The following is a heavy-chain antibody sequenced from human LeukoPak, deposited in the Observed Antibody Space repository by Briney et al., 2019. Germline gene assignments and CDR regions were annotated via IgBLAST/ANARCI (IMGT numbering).Heavy chain of an antibody. CDR3: AKAYYYDRTGAFDI. CDR1: GFTVSSNY. CDR2: IYSGGST. V-gene: IGHV3-53*05. Sequence: GGSLRLSCAASGFTVSSNYMSWVRQAPGKGLEWVSVIYSGGSTYYADSVKGRFTISRDNSKNTLYLQMNSLRAEDTAMYYCAKAYYYDRTGAFDIWGQGTMVTVSS. D-gene: IGHD3-22*01. J-gene: IGHJ3*02.